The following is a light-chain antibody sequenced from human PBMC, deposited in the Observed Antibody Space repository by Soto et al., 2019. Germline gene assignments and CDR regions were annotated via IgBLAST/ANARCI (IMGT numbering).Light chain of an antibody. CDR1: QSVSSSF. V-gene: IGKV3-20*01. CDR2: RAS. Sequence: EIVLTQSPDTLSLSPGERATLSCRASQSVSSSFLAWYQHKPGQAPRLLIYRASSRATGIPDRFTGSGSGTDFTLTISRLEPEDFAVYYCQQYESSPLTFGGGTKVEI. J-gene: IGKJ4*01. CDR3: QQYESSPLT.